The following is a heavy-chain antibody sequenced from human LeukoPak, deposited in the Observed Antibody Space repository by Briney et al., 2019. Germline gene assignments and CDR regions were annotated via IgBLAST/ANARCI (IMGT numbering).Heavy chain of an antibody. CDR3: ARGIADYDFWSGYYYYFDY. J-gene: IGHJ4*02. D-gene: IGHD3-3*01. Sequence: ASVTVSFKASGYTFTVYYMHWVRQAPGQGLEWMGWINPNSGGTNYAQKFQGRVTMTRDTSISTAYMELSRLRSDDTAVYYCARGIADYDFWSGYYYYFDYWGQGTLVTVSS. CDR2: INPNSGGT. V-gene: IGHV1-2*02. CDR1: GYTFTVYY.